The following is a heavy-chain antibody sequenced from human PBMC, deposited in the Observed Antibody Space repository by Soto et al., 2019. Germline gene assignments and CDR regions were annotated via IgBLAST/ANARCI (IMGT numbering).Heavy chain of an antibody. D-gene: IGHD3-10*01. CDR1: GFTFSSYE. V-gene: IGHV3-48*03. J-gene: IGHJ4*02. CDR3: APYGSGSYSFDY. CDR2: ISSSGSTI. Sequence: PWGSLRLSCAASGFTFSSYEMNWVRQAPGKGLEWVSYISSSGSTIYYADSVKGRFTISRDNAKNSLYLQMNSLRAEDTAVYYCAPYGSGSYSFDYWGQGTLVTVSS.